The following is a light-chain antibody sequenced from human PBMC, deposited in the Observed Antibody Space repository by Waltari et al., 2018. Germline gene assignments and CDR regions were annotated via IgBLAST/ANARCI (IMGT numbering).Light chain of an antibody. J-gene: IGKJ2*01. V-gene: IGKV1-5*03. Sequence: DIQMTQSPSTLSASVGARVTITCRASQSISSWLAWYQQKPGKAPKLLIYKASSLESGVPSRFSGSFSGTEFTLTIISLQPDDFATYFFQQYDTFGHWTKLEI. CDR3: QQYDT. CDR2: KAS. CDR1: QSISSW.